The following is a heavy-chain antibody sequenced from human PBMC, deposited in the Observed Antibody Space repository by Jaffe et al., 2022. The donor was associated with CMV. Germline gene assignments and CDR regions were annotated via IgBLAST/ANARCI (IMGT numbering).Heavy chain of an antibody. D-gene: IGHD3-10*01. CDR2: INPSGGST. Sequence: QVQLVQSGAEVKKPGASVKVSCKASGYTFTSYYMHWVRQAPGQGLEWMGIINPSGGSTSYAQKFQGRVTMTRDTSTSTVYMELSSLRSEDTAVYYCARAGVWFGESANWFDPWGQGTLVTVSS. J-gene: IGHJ5*02. CDR3: ARAGVWFGESANWFDP. CDR1: GYTFTSYY. V-gene: IGHV1-46*01.